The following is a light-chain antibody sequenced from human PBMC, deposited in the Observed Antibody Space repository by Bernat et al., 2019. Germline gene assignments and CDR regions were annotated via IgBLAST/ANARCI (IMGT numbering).Light chain of an antibody. Sequence: DIVMTQTPLSLPVTPGEPASISCRSSQSLLDNDDGNTYLDWYLQKPGQSPQLLIYMLSSRASGVPDRFSGSGSGTDFPLKISGVEAEDVGVYYCMQRIELPFTFCPGTKVDI. V-gene: IGKV2-40*01. J-gene: IGKJ3*01. CDR2: MLS. CDR1: QSLLDNDDGNTY. CDR3: MQRIELPFT.